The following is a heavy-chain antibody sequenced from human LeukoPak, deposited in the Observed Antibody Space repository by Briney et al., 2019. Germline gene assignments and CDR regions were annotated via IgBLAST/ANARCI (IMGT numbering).Heavy chain of an antibody. V-gene: IGHV4-59*12. J-gene: IGHJ6*03. CDR2: IHYSGST. D-gene: IGHD1-26*01. CDR3: ARDSGKSYYYYMDV. CDR1: GGSIRNYY. Sequence: SETLSLTCTVSGGSIRNYYWTWIRQPPGKRLEWIGYIHYSGSTNYNPSLKSRVTISVDTSKNQFSLRLSSVTAADTAVYYCARDSGKSYYYYMDVWGKGTTVTVSS.